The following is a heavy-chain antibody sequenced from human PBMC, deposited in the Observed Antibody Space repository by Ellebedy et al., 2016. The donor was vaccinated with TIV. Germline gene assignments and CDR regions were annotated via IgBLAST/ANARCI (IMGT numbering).Heavy chain of an antibody. V-gene: IGHV1-8*01. Sequence: AASVKVSCKASGFTFTSYDINWVRQATGQGLEWMGWLNPNSGNTGFAQEFHGRVTMTRNTSISTAYMELSSLTSENTAVYYCARVANYYYYYMDVWGKGTTVTVSS. CDR1: GFTFTSYD. CDR3: ARVANYYYYYMDV. J-gene: IGHJ6*03. CDR2: LNPNSGNT.